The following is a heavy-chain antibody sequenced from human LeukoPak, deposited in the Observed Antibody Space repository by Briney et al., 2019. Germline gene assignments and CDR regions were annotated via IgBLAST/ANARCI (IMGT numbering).Heavy chain of an antibody. V-gene: IGHV3-30-3*01. D-gene: IGHD5-12*01. Sequence: PGRSLRLSCAASGFTFSSYAMYWVRQAPGTGLEWVAVISYDGNNKYYADSVKGRFTISRDNSKNTLYLQMNSLRAEDTAVYYCARGYDYYYYGMDVWGQETTVTVSS. J-gene: IGHJ6*02. CDR3: ARGYDYYYYGMDV. CDR2: ISYDGNNK. CDR1: GFTFSSYA.